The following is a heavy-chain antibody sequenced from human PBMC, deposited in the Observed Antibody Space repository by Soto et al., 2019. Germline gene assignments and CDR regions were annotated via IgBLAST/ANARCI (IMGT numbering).Heavy chain of an antibody. V-gene: IGHV4-31*03. J-gene: IGHJ4*02. CDR2: IYYSGST. CDR1: GGSISSGGYY. CDR3: ARVGVGRGYSYGYFDY. D-gene: IGHD5-18*01. Sequence: SETLSLTCTVSGGSISSGGYYWSWIRQHPGKGLEWIGYIYYSGSTYYNPSLKSRVTISVDTSKNQFSLKLSSVTAADTAVYYCARVGVGRGYSYGYFDYWGQGTLVTV.